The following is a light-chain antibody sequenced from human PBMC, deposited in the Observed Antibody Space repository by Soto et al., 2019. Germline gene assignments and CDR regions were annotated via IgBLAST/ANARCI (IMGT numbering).Light chain of an antibody. Sequence: QSALTQPASVSGSPGQSITMSCTGTSSDVGSYDFVSWYQQHPGKAPKLLIYEVSNRPSGVSARFSGSKSDNTASLTISGLQAADEADYFCSSYSSSSVRYVFGSGTKDTVL. V-gene: IGLV2-14*01. CDR2: EVS. CDR3: SSYSSSSVRYV. J-gene: IGLJ1*01. CDR1: SSDVGSYDF.